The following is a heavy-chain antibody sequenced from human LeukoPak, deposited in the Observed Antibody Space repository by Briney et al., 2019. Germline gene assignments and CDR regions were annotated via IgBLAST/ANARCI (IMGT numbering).Heavy chain of an antibody. CDR2: ISSSSSYI. Sequence: GGSLRLSCAASGFTFSSYSMNWVRQAPGKGLEWVSSISSSSSYIYYADSAKGRFTISRDNAKNSLYLQMNSLRAEDTAVYYCASHRWDAFDIGGQGTMVTVSA. J-gene: IGHJ3*02. CDR3: ASHRWDAFDI. D-gene: IGHD6-13*01. CDR1: GFTFSSYS. V-gene: IGHV3-21*01.